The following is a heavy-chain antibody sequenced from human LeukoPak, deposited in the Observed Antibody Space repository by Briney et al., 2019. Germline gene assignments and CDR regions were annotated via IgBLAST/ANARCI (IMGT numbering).Heavy chain of an antibody. V-gene: IGHV3-30*02. CDR1: GFTFRSYG. J-gene: IGHJ4*02. CDR2: IRFDGSDK. D-gene: IGHD6-19*01. Sequence: PGGSLRLSCGVSGFTFRSYGMHWVRQAPDKGLEWVAFIRFDGSDKYYADSVKGRFTVSRDNSKNTVYLQMNSLKPEDTAVYYCAKDGGIAVAGKEGFDYWGQGTLVTVSS. CDR3: AKDGGIAVAGKEGFDY.